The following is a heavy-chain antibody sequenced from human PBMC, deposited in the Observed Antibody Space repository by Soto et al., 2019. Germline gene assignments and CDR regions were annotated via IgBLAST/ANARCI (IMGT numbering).Heavy chain of an antibody. CDR3: AKTLGEYLYFFDP. CDR2: LGAADHNI. D-gene: IGHD3-10*01. Sequence: EVQLLESGGGLVQPGGSLRLSCAGSGFTLSRYATSRVRQAPGKGLEWISGLGAADHNIFYADSVRGRFTISRDNSKNTFYLQMNSLRAEDTAVYYCAKTLGEYLYFFDPWGQGIQVTVSS. J-gene: IGHJ5*02. V-gene: IGHV3-23*01. CDR1: GFTLSRYA.